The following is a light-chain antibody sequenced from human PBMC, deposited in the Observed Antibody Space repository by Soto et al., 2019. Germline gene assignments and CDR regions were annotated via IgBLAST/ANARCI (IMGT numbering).Light chain of an antibody. V-gene: IGLV3-9*01. CDR2: RDS. CDR3: QVWDSSTFYV. CDR1: NIGSKN. Sequence: SYELTQPLSVSVALGQTARITCGGNNIGSKNVHWYQQKPGQAPVLVIYRDSNRPSGIPERFSGSNSGNTATLTISRAQAGDEADHYCQVWDSSTFYVFGTGTKLTVL. J-gene: IGLJ1*01.